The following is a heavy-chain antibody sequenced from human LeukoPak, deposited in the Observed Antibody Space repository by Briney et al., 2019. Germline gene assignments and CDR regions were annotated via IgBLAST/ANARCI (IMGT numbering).Heavy chain of an antibody. Sequence: PGGSLRLSCAASGFTFSHFWMSWVRQAPGKGLEWVAYIKKTGSETYYVDSVKGRFTITRDNTRNSLFLQMYSLRAEDTAMYFCAREDGYCSGGNCYSYFDSWGQGTLVIVSS. J-gene: IGHJ4*02. CDR2: IKKTGSET. CDR1: GFTFSHFW. V-gene: IGHV3-7*01. CDR3: AREDGYCSGGNCYSYFDS. D-gene: IGHD2-15*01.